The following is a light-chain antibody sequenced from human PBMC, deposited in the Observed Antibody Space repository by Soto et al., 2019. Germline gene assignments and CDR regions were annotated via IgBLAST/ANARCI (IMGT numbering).Light chain of an antibody. CDR1: QSVSSN. CDR3: QQYNNWPPMA. J-gene: IGKJ1*01. Sequence: EIVMTQSPATLSVSPGERATLSCRASQSVSSNLAWYQQKPGQAPRLLIYGASTRATGIPARFSGSGSGTEFTLTSSSLPSEDFAVYYCQQYNNWPPMALGQGTKVEIK. V-gene: IGKV3-15*01. CDR2: GAS.